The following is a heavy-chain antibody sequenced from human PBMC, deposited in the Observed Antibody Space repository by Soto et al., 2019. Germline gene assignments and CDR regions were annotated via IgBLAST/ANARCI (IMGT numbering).Heavy chain of an antibody. Sequence: EVQLVESGGGLVKPGGSLRLSCAASGFTFSSYSMNWVRQAPGKGLEWVSSISSSSSYIYYAGSVKGRFTISRDNAKNSLYLQMNSLRAEDTAVYYCARVPLTGTASYWYFDLWGRGTLVTVSS. CDR2: ISSSSSYI. D-gene: IGHD1-20*01. CDR3: ARVPLTGTASYWYFDL. J-gene: IGHJ2*01. CDR1: GFTFSSYS. V-gene: IGHV3-21*01.